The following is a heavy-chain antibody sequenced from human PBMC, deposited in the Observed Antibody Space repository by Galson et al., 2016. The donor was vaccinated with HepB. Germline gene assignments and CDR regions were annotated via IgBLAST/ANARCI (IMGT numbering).Heavy chain of an antibody. Sequence: SLRLSCAASGFTFSSNSMNWVRQAPGKGLEWVSSISYSSSYIYYAGSVKGRFTISRDNAKNLVFLQMDSLRAEDTAVYYCARDKPHGDYVGTYHYSGMDVWGQGTTLTVSS. J-gene: IGHJ6*02. D-gene: IGHD3-16*01. CDR1: GFTFSSNS. CDR3: ARDKPHGDYVGTYHYSGMDV. V-gene: IGHV3-21*06. CDR2: ISYSSSYI.